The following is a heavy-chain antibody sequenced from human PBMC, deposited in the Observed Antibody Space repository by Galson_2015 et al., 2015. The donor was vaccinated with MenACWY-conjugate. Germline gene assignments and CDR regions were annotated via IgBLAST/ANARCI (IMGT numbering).Heavy chain of an antibody. CDR1: GFTFSDYY. Sequence: SLRLSCAASGFTFSDYYMSWIRQAPGKGLEWVSYISSSSSYTNYADSVKGRFTISRDNAKNSLYLQMNSLRAEDTAVYYCARDPLPIAAAGYYYYGMDVWGQGTTVTVSS. J-gene: IGHJ6*02. CDR2: ISSSSSYT. D-gene: IGHD6-13*01. V-gene: IGHV3-11*06. CDR3: ARDPLPIAAAGYYYYGMDV.